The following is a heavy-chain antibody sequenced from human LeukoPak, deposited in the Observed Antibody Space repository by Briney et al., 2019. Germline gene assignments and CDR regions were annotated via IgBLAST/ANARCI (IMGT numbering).Heavy chain of an antibody. CDR2: INHSGST. CDR1: GGSFSGYY. D-gene: IGHD1-26*01. CDR3: ARGPPTDYGMDV. J-gene: IGHJ6*02. V-gene: IGHV4-34*01. Sequence: SETLSLTCAVYGGSFSGYYWSWIRQPPGKGLEWIGEINHSGSTNYNPSLKSRVTISVDTSKNQFSLKLSSVTAADTAVYYCARGPPTDYGMDVWGQGTTVTVSS.